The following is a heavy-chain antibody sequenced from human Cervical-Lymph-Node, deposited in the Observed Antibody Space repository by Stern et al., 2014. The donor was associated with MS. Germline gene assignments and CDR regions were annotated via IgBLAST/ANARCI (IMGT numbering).Heavy chain of an antibody. V-gene: IGHV2-5*02. Sequence: QVTLKESGPTLVKPTQTLTLTCTFSGFALTTSGVGVGWIRQPPGKALEWVGLVYWGADSRYRPSLKSRLTITQDISKNQVVLTMTNMDPVDTATYYCAHTYNQLNFWYFDLWGRGTLVTVSS. J-gene: IGHJ2*01. CDR2: VYWGADS. CDR3: AHTYNQLNFWYFDL. CDR1: GFALTTSGVG. D-gene: IGHD5-24*01.